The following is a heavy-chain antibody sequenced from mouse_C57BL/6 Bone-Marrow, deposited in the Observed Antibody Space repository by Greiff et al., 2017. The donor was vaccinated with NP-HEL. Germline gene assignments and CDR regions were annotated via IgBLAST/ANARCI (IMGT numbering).Heavy chain of an antibody. CDR2: ISSGGSYT. D-gene: IGHD2-1*01. CDR3: ARHSIYCCFDY. J-gene: IGHJ3*01. Sequence: EVKLVESGGDLVKPGGSLKLSCAASGFTFSSYGMSWVRQTPDKRLEWVATISSGGSYTYYPDSVKGRSTLPRDNAKNTLYLQMRSLKSEDTAMYYCARHSIYCCFDYWGQGTLVTVSA. CDR1: GFTFSSYG. V-gene: IGHV5-6*02.